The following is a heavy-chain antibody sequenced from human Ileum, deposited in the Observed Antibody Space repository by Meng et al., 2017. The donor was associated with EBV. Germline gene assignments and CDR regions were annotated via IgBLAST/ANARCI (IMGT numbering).Heavy chain of an antibody. CDR2: IYYSGST. V-gene: IGHV4-39*01. CDR1: GASISSSSYY. D-gene: IGHD2-2*01. J-gene: IGHJ4*02. Sequence: ASGTRRVRSSDTLSLTCTVSGASISSSSYYWGSIRQPPGKGLEWIGSIYYSGSTYYNPSLKSRVTISVDTSKNQFSLKLSSVTAADTAVYYCARSIVVVPAAIYYWGQGTLVTVSS. CDR3: ARSIVVVPAAIYY.